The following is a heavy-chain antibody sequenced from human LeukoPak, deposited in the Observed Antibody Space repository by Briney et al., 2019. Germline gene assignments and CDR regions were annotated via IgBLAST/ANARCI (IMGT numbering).Heavy chain of an antibody. J-gene: IGHJ6*03. CDR1: GFTFTGYY. Sequence: ASVKVSCKASGFTFTGYYMEWVRQAPGQGLEWMGWINPNSGGTKYAQKFQGRVTMTRDTSISTAYMELTRLRSDDTAVYYCARGGLRVMVYRLYYMDVWGKGTTVTVSS. D-gene: IGHD2-8*01. V-gene: IGHV1-2*02. CDR3: ARGGLRVMVYRLYYMDV. CDR2: INPNSGGT.